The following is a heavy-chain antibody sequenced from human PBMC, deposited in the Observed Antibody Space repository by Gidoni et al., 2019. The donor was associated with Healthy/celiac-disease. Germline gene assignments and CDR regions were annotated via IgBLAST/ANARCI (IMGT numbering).Heavy chain of an antibody. V-gene: IGHV4-34*01. Sequence: QVQLQQWGAGLLKPSETLSLTCAVYCGSFSGYYWSWIRQPPGKGLEWIGEINHSGSTNYNPSIKSRVTISVDTSKNQFSLKLSSVTAADTAVYYCARGRITMVRGVRTHAFDIWGQGTMVTVSS. CDR3: ARGRITMVRGVRTHAFDI. CDR2: INHSGST. CDR1: CGSFSGYY. D-gene: IGHD3-10*01. J-gene: IGHJ3*02.